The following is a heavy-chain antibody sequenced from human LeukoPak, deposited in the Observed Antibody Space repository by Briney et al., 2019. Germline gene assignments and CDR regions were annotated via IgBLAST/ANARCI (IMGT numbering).Heavy chain of an antibody. CDR3: ARGGYGDYAPYNWFDS. J-gene: IGHJ5*01. V-gene: IGHV1-8*02. CDR2: MNPNSGYT. Sequence: ASVKVSCKASGYTFTGYYMHWVRQAPGQGLEWMGWMNPNSGYTGYAQKFQGRVSVTRDTSISTAYMELRSLTSEDTAVYYCARGGYGDYAPYNWFDSWGQGTLVTVSS. D-gene: IGHD4-17*01. CDR1: GYTFTGYY.